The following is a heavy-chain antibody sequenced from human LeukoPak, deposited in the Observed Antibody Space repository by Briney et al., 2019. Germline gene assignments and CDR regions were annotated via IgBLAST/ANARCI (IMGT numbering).Heavy chain of an antibody. Sequence: QPGGSLRLSCAASGFTFSSYSMNWVRQAPGKGLEWVSYISSSSSTIYYADSVKGRFTISRDNAKNSLYLQMNSLRAEDTAVYYCAAAAPSSSWNWYYYYGMDVWGQGTTVTVSS. CDR2: ISSSSSTI. V-gene: IGHV3-48*04. J-gene: IGHJ6*02. CDR1: GFTFSSYS. D-gene: IGHD6-13*01. CDR3: AAAAPSSSWNWYYYYGMDV.